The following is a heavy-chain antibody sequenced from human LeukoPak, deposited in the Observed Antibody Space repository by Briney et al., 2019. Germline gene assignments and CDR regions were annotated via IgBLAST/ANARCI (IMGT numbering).Heavy chain of an antibody. CDR1: GDSVSSNSAA. CDR2: TYYRSKWEN. D-gene: IGHD1-26*01. J-gene: IGHJ3*02. V-gene: IGHV6-1*01. Sequence: SQTLSLTCAISGDSVSSNSAAWNWVRQSPSRGLECLGRTYYRSKWENDYATSVKSRITINSDTSKNHFSLQLNSVTPEDTAVYYCARKRGGWGAFDIWGQGTMVTVSS. CDR3: ARKRGGWGAFDI.